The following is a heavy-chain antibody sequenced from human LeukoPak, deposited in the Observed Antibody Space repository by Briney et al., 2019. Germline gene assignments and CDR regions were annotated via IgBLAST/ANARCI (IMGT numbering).Heavy chain of an antibody. CDR3: ARQTSMGRSGDY. Sequence: GESLQISFQTSGYRFSSYWIGWVRPMPGEGLEWMGIIDPGDSETRYSPSFEGQVTISADKSISTAYLQWSSLKASDTAMYYCARQTSMGRSGDYWGQGTLVTVSA. V-gene: IGHV5-51*01. CDR1: GYRFSSYW. D-gene: IGHD3-10*01. CDR2: IDPGDSET. J-gene: IGHJ4*02.